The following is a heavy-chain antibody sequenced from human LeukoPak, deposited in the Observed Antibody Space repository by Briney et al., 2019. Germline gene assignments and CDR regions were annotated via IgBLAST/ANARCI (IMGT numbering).Heavy chain of an antibody. J-gene: IGHJ3*02. CDR1: GGSISSYY. V-gene: IGHV4-59*12. CDR2: IYYSGST. D-gene: IGHD5-24*01. Sequence: SETLSLTCTVSGGSISSYYWSWIRQPPGKGLERIGYIYYSGSTNYNPSLKSRVTISVDRSKNQFSLKLSSVTAADTAVYYCARGPLREPAFDIWGQGTMVTVSS. CDR3: ARGPLREPAFDI.